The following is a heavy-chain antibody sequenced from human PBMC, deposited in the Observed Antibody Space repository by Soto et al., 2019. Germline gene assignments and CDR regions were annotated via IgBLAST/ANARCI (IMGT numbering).Heavy chain of an antibody. J-gene: IGHJ4*02. CDR3: AKDVEGGSLFRGAFDY. V-gene: IGHV3-33*03. Sequence: GGSLRLSCAASGFIFSNFGMHWVRQAPGKGLGWVAVIWYDGSNEYYADSVKGRFTISKDNSKNTLYLQMNSLRAEDTAVYYCAKDVEGGSLFRGAFDYWGQGTQVTVSS. CDR1: GFIFSNFG. D-gene: IGHD1-26*01. CDR2: IWYDGSNE.